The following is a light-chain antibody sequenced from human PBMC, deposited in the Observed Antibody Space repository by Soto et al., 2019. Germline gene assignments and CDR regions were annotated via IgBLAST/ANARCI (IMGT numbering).Light chain of an antibody. Sequence: EIVLTQSPGTLSLSPGERATLSCRASQSVSSSYLAWYQQKPGQAPRLLIYGASSRATGIPDRFSGSGSGTDFTLTISRLEPEDFAVYYCQQRSNWPPLTFGGGTKVDNK. J-gene: IGKJ4*01. V-gene: IGKV3D-20*02. CDR2: GAS. CDR1: QSVSSSY. CDR3: QQRSNWPPLT.